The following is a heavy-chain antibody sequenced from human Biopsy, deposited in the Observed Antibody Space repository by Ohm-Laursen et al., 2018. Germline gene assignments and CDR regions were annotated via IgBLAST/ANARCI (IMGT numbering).Heavy chain of an antibody. D-gene: IGHD3-16*01. J-gene: IGHJ4*02. CDR3: ARDSRGGHLNTTLITGKNLDS. Sequence: SETLSLTCVVSGGSVSDSFHFWSWIRQPPGKGLEWIGNVHYSGTTNYNPSVKSRVTISVDTSKNQFSLKLNSVTAADTAVYFCARDSRGGHLNTTLITGKNLDSWGQGILVTVSS. CDR2: VHYSGTT. V-gene: IGHV4-61*01. CDR1: GGSVSDSFHF.